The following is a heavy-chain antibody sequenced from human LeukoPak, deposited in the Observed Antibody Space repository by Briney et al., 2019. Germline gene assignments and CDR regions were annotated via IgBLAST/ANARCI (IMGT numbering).Heavy chain of an antibody. J-gene: IGHJ4*02. Sequence: ASVKVSCKASGYTFTGYYMHWVRQAPGQGLEWMGWINPNSGGTNYAHKFQGRVTMTRDTSISTAYMELSRLRSDDTAVNYCARGRRVAMENYWGQGTLVTVSS. D-gene: IGHD1-1*01. CDR2: INPNSGGT. CDR1: GYTFTGYY. CDR3: ARGRRVAMENY. V-gene: IGHV1-2*07.